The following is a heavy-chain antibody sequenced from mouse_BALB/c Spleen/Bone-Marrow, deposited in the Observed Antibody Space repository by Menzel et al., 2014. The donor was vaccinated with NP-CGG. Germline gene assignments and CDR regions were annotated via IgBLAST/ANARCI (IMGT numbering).Heavy chain of an antibody. CDR3: ARWGYYYAMDY. D-gene: IGHD2-2*01. J-gene: IGHJ4*01. V-gene: IGHV5-17*02. Sequence: EVQRVESGGGLVQPGGSRKLSCAASGFTFSSFGMHWVRRAPEKGLEWVAYISSGSSNINYADTVKGRFTISRDNPKNTLFLQMTSLRSEDTAMYYCARWGYYYAMDYWGQGTSVTVS. CDR1: GFTFSSFG. CDR2: ISSGSSNI.